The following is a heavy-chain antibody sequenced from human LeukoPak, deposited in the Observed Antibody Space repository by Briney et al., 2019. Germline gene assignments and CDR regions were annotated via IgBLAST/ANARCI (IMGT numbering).Heavy chain of an antibody. J-gene: IGHJ4*02. CDR1: GISISDFH. CDR2: ITNSGDA. Sequence: SETLSLTCTVAGISISDFHWSWLRQSPEKGLEWIGRITNSGDANYNPSLESRLAMSADTSKSQLSLRVTSVTDADTAVYYCARHVEHAAYFHHWGQGKLVTVSS. V-gene: IGHV4-4*07. D-gene: IGHD1/OR15-1a*01. CDR3: ARHVEHAAYFHH.